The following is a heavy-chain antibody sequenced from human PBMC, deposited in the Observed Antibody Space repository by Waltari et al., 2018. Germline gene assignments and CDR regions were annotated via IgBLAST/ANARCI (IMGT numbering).Heavy chain of an antibody. Sequence: QVQLVQSGAEVKKPGASVKVSCKASGYTFTGYYMHWVRQAPGQGLEWMGRINPNSGGTNYAQKVQGRVTMTRDTSISTAYMELSRLRSDDTAVYYCARDQTYDSSGYYAGEDYWGQGTLVTVSS. CDR3: ARDQTYDSSGYYAGEDY. CDR2: INPNSGGT. V-gene: IGHV1-2*06. CDR1: GYTFTGYY. J-gene: IGHJ4*02. D-gene: IGHD3-22*01.